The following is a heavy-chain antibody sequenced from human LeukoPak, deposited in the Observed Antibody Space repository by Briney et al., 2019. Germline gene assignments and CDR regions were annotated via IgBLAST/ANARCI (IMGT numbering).Heavy chain of an antibody. CDR1: GFTFSTYA. CDR2: ISHDDRNK. Sequence: GGSLRLSCAASGFTFSTYAIHWVRQAPGKGLDWVALISHDDRNKYYADSVKGRFTISRDSSKDTLYLQMNSLRAEDTAVYYCARDYHCSGGRCYDDAFDIWGQGTMVTVSS. CDR3: ARDYHCSGGRCYDDAFDI. V-gene: IGHV3-30*01. D-gene: IGHD2-15*01. J-gene: IGHJ3*02.